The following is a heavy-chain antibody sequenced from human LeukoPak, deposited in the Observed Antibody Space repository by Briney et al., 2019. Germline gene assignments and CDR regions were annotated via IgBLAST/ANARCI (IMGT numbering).Heavy chain of an antibody. CDR1: GFSFSSHG. CDR3: AKAPPVYSSTWFRCYFDY. V-gene: IGHV3-23*01. CDR2: ISGSGGST. Sequence: GASLRLCCAASGFSFSSHGVTWVRQAPGKGLECGSVISGSGGSTYYADSVKGRFTISRDNDKNTLYLQMSSLRAEDTALYHCAKAPPVYSSTWFRCYFDYWGQGTLVTVYS. J-gene: IGHJ4*02. D-gene: IGHD6-13*01.